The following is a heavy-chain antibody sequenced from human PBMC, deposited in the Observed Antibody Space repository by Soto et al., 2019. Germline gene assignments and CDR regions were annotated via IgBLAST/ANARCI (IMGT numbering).Heavy chain of an antibody. D-gene: IGHD3-10*01. Sequence: QVQLVQSGAEVKKPGASVKVSCKASGYTFTSYDINWVRQATGQGLEWMGWMNPNSGNTGYAQKFQGRVTMXXXTXXSTAYMERSSLRSEDTAVYYCARGWYYGSGSPFDPWGQGTLVTVSS. CDR1: GYTFTSYD. J-gene: IGHJ5*02. V-gene: IGHV1-8*01. CDR3: ARGWYYGSGSPFDP. CDR2: MNPNSGNT.